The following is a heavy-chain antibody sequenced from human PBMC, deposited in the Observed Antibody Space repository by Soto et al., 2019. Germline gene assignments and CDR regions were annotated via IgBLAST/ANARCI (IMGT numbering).Heavy chain of an antibody. D-gene: IGHD3-16*02. CDR1: GGSFIGYY. J-gene: IGHJ5*02. CDR2: INLSGST. CDR3: ARANGLRLGELSWGGPNWFDP. V-gene: IGHV4-34*01. Sequence: QVQLQQWGAGLLKPSETLSLSCAVYGGSFIGYYWTWIRQPPGKGLEWIGEINLSGSTNYNPSLKRRVTKSLETSKKQFSRNLSSVTAADTAMYYCARANGLRLGELSWGGPNWFDPWGQGTLVTVSS.